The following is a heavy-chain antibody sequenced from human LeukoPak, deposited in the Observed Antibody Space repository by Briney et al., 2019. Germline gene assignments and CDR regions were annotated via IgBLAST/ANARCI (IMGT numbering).Heavy chain of an antibody. J-gene: IGHJ4*02. CDR2: IKQDGSEK. CDR3: ARDRYVWGRYRAIFDY. CDR1: GFTFSSYW. V-gene: IGHV3-7*03. D-gene: IGHD3-16*02. Sequence: SGGSLRLSCAASGFTFSSYWMSWVRQAPGKGLEWVANIKQDGSEKYYVDSVKGRFTISRDNAKNSLYLQMNSLRAEDTAVYYCARDRYVWGRYRAIFDYWGQGTLVTVSS.